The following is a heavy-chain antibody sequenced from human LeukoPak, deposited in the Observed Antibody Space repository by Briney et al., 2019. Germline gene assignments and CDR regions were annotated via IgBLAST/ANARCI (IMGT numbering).Heavy chain of an antibody. CDR1: GFTFSSYA. Sequence: GGSLRLSCAASGFTFSSYAMSWVRQAPGKGLEWVTYISSSSSYTNYADSVKGRFTISRDNAKNSLYLQMNSLRAEDTAVYYCARANIVVVTAIQKSCYFDYWGQGTLVTVSS. CDR3: ARANIVVVTAIQKSCYFDY. D-gene: IGHD2-21*02. CDR2: ISSSSSYT. J-gene: IGHJ4*02. V-gene: IGHV3-21*05.